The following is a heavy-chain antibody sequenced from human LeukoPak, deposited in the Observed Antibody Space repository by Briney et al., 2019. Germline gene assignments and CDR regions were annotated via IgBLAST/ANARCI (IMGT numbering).Heavy chain of an antibody. Sequence: GGSLRLSCAASGFTFSDYYMSWIRQAPGKGLECVSYISSSGSTIYYADSVKGRFTISRDNAKNSLYLQMNSLRAEDTAVYYCARAGYCSSTSCSRFDYWGQGTLVTVSS. V-gene: IGHV3-11*01. CDR2: ISSSGSTI. CDR1: GFTFSDYY. J-gene: IGHJ4*02. D-gene: IGHD2-2*03. CDR3: ARAGYCSSTSCSRFDY.